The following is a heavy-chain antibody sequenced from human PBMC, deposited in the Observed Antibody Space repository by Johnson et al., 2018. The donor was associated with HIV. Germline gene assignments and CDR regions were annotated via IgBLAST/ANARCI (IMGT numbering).Heavy chain of an antibody. CDR1: GFTISTFW. J-gene: IGHJ3*02. V-gene: IGHV3-74*01. CDR3: AKDHDSGDAFDI. Sequence: VQLVESGGALVQPGGSLRLSCEVSGFTISTFWMHWVRQVPGKGLMWVSRISGDGSSSSYADSVKGRFTISRDNSKNTLFLQMNSLRAENTAVYYCAKDHDSGDAFDIWGQGTMVTVSS. D-gene: IGHD4-17*01. CDR2: ISGDGSSS.